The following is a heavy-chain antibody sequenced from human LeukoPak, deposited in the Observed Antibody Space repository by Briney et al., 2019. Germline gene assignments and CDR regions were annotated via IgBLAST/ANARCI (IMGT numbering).Heavy chain of an antibody. CDR2: ISPSSSAI. V-gene: IGHV3-48*02. D-gene: IGHD6-19*01. CDR1: GFTFSNYY. Sequence: PGGSLRLSCAASGFTFSNYYMNWVCQAPGKGLEWVSSISPSSSAIYYADPVKGRFTISRDNAENSVYLQMNSLRDEDTAVYYCARQFSGWTTYWGQGTLVTVSS. CDR3: ARQFSGWTTY. J-gene: IGHJ4*02.